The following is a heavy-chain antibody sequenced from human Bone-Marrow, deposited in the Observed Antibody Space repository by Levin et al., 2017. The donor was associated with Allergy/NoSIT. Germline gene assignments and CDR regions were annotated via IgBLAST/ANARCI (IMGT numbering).Heavy chain of an antibody. CDR1: GFTFTNYA. CDR2: ISYDESIK. Sequence: AGGSLRLSCAASGFTFTNYAIHWVRQAPGKGLEWVAVISYDESIKKYADSVKGRFAISRDNSKNTLYLQMNSLRTEDAAVYYCARDERAYSYGYSFDSWGQGTLVIVSS. J-gene: IGHJ4*01. V-gene: IGHV3-30*09. CDR3: ARDERAYSYGYSFDS. D-gene: IGHD5-18*01.